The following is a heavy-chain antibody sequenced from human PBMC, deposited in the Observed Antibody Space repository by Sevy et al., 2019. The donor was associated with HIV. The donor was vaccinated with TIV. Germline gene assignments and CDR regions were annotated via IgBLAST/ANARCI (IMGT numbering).Heavy chain of an antibody. CDR1: GGSISSYY. CDR2: IYYSGST. CDR3: ARDMLGYCSSTRCYAEGSFDY. Sequence: SETLSLTCTVSGGSISSYYWSWIRQPPGKGLEWIGDIYYSGSTNYNPSLKSRVTISVDTSKNQCSLKLSSLTAADTAVYYCARDMLGYCSSTRCYAEGSFDYWGQGTLVTVSS. D-gene: IGHD2-2*01. V-gene: IGHV4-59*01. J-gene: IGHJ4*02.